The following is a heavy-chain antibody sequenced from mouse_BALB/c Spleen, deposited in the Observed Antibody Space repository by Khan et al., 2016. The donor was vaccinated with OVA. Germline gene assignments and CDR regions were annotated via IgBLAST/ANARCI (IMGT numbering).Heavy chain of an antibody. V-gene: IGHV5-9-3*01. CDR3: ARHNFGPFAY. CDR2: INSDGAYT. D-gene: IGHD1-3*01. Sequence: VELVESGGGLVKPGGSLKLSCAASGFTFSSYAVSWVRQTPEKRLEWVATINSDGAYTYYPASVKGRFTISRDNAMNTLYLQMSSLRSEDTAMYYCARHNFGPFAYWGQGTLVTVSA. CDR1: GFTFSSYA. J-gene: IGHJ3*01.